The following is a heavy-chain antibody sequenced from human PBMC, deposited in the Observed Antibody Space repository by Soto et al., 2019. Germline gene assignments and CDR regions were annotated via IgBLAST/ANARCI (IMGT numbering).Heavy chain of an antibody. Sequence: GGSLRLSCAVSGFTYSSYGMHWVRQAPGKGLEWVAVIWYDGSNKYYADSVKGRFIISRDDSKNTLSLQMNSLRAEDTAVYYCVKEGERNPLADAFDIWGQGTMVTVSS. V-gene: IGHV3-33*06. D-gene: IGHD1-1*01. CDR1: GFTYSSYG. CDR2: IWYDGSNK. CDR3: VKEGERNPLADAFDI. J-gene: IGHJ3*02.